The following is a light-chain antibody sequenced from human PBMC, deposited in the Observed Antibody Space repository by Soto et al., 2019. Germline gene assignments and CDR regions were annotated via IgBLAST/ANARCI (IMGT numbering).Light chain of an antibody. CDR1: PSVSSDY. Sequence: EIVLTQSPCTLSLSPGGKAPLSCRASPSVSSDYVAWFQQKHGQAPRLLIYGASSRATGIPDRFRGSASGTDLTLTISRLEPEDFAVYYCQQYGSSPPITFGQGTRLEIK. J-gene: IGKJ5*01. CDR3: QQYGSSPPIT. V-gene: IGKV3-20*01. CDR2: GAS.